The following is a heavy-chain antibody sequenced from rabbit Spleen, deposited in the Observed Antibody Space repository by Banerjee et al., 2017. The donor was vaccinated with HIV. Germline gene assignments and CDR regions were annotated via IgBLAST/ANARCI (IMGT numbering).Heavy chain of an antibody. CDR3: ARDKELDIWGYEFNL. D-gene: IGHD3-1*01. CDR2: IGTSSGST. V-gene: IGHV1S40*01. Sequence: QSLEESGGDLVKPGASLTLTCTASGFSFSSGYDMCWVRQAPGKGLEWIACIGTSSGSTWYASWAKGRFTISKTSSTVDLKMTSLTAADTATYFCARDKELDIWGYEFNLWGPGPSSPS. J-gene: IGHJ4*01. CDR1: GFSFSSGYD.